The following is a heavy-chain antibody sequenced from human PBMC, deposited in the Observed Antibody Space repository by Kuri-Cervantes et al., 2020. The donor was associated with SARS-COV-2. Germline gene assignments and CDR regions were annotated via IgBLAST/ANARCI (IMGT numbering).Heavy chain of an antibody. CDR2: IGTAGDT. CDR1: GFTFSSYD. Sequence: GESLKISCAACGFTFSSYDMHWVRQATGKGLEWVSAIGTAGDTYYPGSVKGQFTISRENAKNSLYLQMNSLRAEDTAVYYCAREALYCGGDCYSRGLGWFDPWGQGTLVTVSS. V-gene: IGHV3-13*03. J-gene: IGHJ5*02. CDR3: AREALYCGGDCYSRGLGWFDP. D-gene: IGHD2-21*01.